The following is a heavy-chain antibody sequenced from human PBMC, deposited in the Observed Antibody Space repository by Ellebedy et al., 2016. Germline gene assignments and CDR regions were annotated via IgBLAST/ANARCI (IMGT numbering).Heavy chain of an antibody. Sequence: SETLSLTXTVSGGSISSGGYYWSWIRQHPGKGLEWIGYIYYSGSTYYNPSLKSRVTISVDTSKNQFSLKLSSVTAADTAVYYCARGRQLHPLLNQGWFVFDYWGQGTLVTVSS. CDR1: GGSISSGGYY. V-gene: IGHV4-31*03. J-gene: IGHJ4*02. CDR3: ARGRQLHPLLNQGWFVFDY. D-gene: IGHD2-2*01. CDR2: IYYSGST.